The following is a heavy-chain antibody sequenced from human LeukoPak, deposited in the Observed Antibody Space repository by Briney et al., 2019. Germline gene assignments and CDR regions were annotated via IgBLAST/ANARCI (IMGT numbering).Heavy chain of an antibody. V-gene: IGHV4-34*01. J-gene: IGHJ3*02. Sequence: PSETLSLTCAVYGGSFSGYYWSWIRQPPGKGLEWIGEINHSGSTNYNPSLKSRVTISVDTSKNQFSLKLTSVTAADTAVYYCARGLGAATSEAFDIWGQGSMVTVSS. CDR2: INHSGST. CDR1: GGSFSGYY. CDR3: ARGLGAATSEAFDI. D-gene: IGHD1-26*01.